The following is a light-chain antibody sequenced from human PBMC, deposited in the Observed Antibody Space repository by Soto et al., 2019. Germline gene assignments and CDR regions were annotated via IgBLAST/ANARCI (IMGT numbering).Light chain of an antibody. Sequence: EIVLTQSPGTLSLSPGERATLSCRASQTVNDNHLAWYQQKPGQAPRLLIYTTSNRATGIPDRFSGSGSGTDFILTISRLEPEDFAVYYCQQYGSSLSITFGQGTRLEMK. J-gene: IGKJ5*01. V-gene: IGKV3-20*01. CDR3: QQYGSSLSIT. CDR1: QTVNDNH. CDR2: TTS.